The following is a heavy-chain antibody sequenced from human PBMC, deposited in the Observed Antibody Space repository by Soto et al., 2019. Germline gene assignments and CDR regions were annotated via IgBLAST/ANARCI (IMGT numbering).Heavy chain of an antibody. CDR2: ISGSGGST. V-gene: IGHV3-23*01. CDR1: GFTFSSYA. J-gene: IGHJ4*02. Sequence: EVQLLESGGGLVQPGGSLRLSCAASGFTFSSYAMSWVRQAPGKGLEWVSAISGSGGSTYYADSVKGRFTISRDNSKNMLYLQMNSLRAEDTAVYYCAKDTWEYDFWSGYSYYFDYWGQGTLVTVSS. D-gene: IGHD3-3*01. CDR3: AKDTWEYDFWSGYSYYFDY.